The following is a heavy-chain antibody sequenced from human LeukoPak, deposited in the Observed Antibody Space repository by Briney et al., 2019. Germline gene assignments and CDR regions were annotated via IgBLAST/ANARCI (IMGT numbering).Heavy chain of an antibody. CDR3: ASLNRGYSGYDWIFDY. J-gene: IGHJ4*02. V-gene: IGHV3-7*01. CDR2: IKQEGSEK. Sequence: GGSLRLSCAASGFTFSNYWMSWVRQAPGKGLKWVAKIKQEGSEKYYVDSVKGRFTISRDSAKNSLYLQMNSLRAEDMAVYYCASLNRGYSGYDWIFDYWGQGTLVTVSS. CDR1: GFTFSNYW. D-gene: IGHD5-12*01.